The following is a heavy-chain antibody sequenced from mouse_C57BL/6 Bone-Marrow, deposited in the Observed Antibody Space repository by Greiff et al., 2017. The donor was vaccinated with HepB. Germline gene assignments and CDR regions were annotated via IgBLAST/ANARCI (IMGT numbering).Heavy chain of an antibody. Sequence: EVKLMESGPELVKPGASVKIPCKASGYTFTDYNMDWVKQSHGKSLEWIGDINPNNGGTIYNQKFKGKATLTVDKSSSTAYMELRSLTSEDTAVYYCARGWGSSSYYAMDYWGQGTSVTVSS. J-gene: IGHJ4*01. V-gene: IGHV1-18*01. CDR3: ARGWGSSSYYAMDY. D-gene: IGHD1-1*01. CDR1: GYTFTDYN. CDR2: INPNNGGT.